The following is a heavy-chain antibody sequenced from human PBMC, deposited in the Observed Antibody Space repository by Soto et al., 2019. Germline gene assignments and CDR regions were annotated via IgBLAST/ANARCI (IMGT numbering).Heavy chain of an antibody. J-gene: IGHJ4*02. CDR1: GFTFSNYW. Sequence: EVQLVESGGGLVQPGGSLRLSCAPSGFTFSNYWMHWVRQAPGKGLVWVSRINSDGSSTNYADSVKGQFTISRDNAKNTLYLQMNSLRAEDSAVYYCGRGASGSYRLDYWGQGTLVTVSS. CDR2: INSDGSST. D-gene: IGHD3-10*01. CDR3: GRGASGSYRLDY. V-gene: IGHV3-74*01.